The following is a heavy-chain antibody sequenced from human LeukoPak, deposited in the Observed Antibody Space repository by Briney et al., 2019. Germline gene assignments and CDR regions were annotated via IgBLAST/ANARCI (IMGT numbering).Heavy chain of an antibody. CDR1: GDSISSSH. V-gene: IGHV4-4*09. CDR3: ARGRSTVVTPNYYYYYCMDV. J-gene: IGHJ6*03. D-gene: IGHD4-23*01. Sequence: PETLSLTCTVSGDSISSSHWSWIRQPPGKGLEWIGNIHTSGGTNYSPSLKSRVTISLDTSRNQFSLKLSSVTAADTAVYYCARGRSTVVTPNYYYYYCMDVWGKGTTVTVSS. CDR2: IHTSGGT.